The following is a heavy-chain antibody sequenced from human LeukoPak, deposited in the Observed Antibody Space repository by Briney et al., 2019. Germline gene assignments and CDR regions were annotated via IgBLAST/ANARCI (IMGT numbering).Heavy chain of an antibody. CDR3: ARAAITTYYYDSSGYFYFDY. CDR2: IYYSGST. Sequence: PSQTLSLTCTVSGGSISSGGYYWSWIRQHPGKGLEWIGYIYYSGSTYYNPSLKSRFTISVDTSKNQFSLKLSSVTAADTAVYYCARAAITTYYYDSSGYFYFDYWGQGTLVTVSS. V-gene: IGHV4-31*03. J-gene: IGHJ4*02. CDR1: GGSISSGGYY. D-gene: IGHD3-22*01.